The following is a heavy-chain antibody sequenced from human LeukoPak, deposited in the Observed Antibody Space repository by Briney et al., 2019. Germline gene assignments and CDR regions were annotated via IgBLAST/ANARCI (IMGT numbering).Heavy chain of an antibody. CDR1: GFTFSNYN. V-gene: IGHV3-48*01. CDR2: ITFGGRAA. J-gene: IGHJ5*01. D-gene: IGHD3-16*01. CDR3: ARVGLGGDWFDY. Sequence: GGSLRLSCAASGFTFSNYNILWARQTPGKGLEFLFYITFGGRAAHSADSVKDRFTFSRDNAKNSVYLQMNSLRVDDSGIYYCARVGLGGDWFDYWGQETRITVSS.